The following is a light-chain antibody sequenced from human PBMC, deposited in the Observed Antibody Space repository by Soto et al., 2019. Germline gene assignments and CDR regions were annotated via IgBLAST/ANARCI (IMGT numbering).Light chain of an antibody. CDR3: CSYAGSSTYV. V-gene: IGLV2-23*02. CDR1: SSDVGSYNL. Sequence: QSALTQPASVSGSPGQSITISCTGTSSDVGSYNLVSWYQQHPGKAPKVMIYEVSKRPSGVPNRFSGSKSGNTASLTISGLQAEDEADYYCCSYAGSSTYVLGTGTKLTV. J-gene: IGLJ1*01. CDR2: EVS.